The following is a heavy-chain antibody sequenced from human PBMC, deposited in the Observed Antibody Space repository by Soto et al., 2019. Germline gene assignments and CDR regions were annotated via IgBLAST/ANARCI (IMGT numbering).Heavy chain of an antibody. CDR1: GHSFTSYY. CDR3: ATESLSVDTTMVRNSDS. CDR2: INPSGGYT. Sequence: GASVKVSCKASGHSFTSYYIHWVRQAPGQGLEWMGMINPSGGYTSYPRRFQGRVTMTRDTSTSTVYMQLNSLRTEDTAVYYCATESLSVDTTMVRNSDSWGQGTWVTVSS. V-gene: IGHV1-46*01. D-gene: IGHD5-18*01. J-gene: IGHJ4*02.